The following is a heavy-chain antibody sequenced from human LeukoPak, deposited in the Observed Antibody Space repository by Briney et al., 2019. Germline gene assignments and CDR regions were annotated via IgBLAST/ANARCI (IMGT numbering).Heavy chain of an antibody. Sequence: GGSLRLSCVGFGLTFRNYGMNWVRQAPGPGLEWVAGMREDGGQQYYVDAVRGRFTSSRDSAKNSLYLQINSLRVEDTAVYYCVRALSSSSPYWGQGTLVTVSS. V-gene: IGHV3-7*03. CDR2: MREDGGQQ. D-gene: IGHD6-6*01. CDR1: GLTFRNYG. CDR3: VRALSSSSPY. J-gene: IGHJ4*02.